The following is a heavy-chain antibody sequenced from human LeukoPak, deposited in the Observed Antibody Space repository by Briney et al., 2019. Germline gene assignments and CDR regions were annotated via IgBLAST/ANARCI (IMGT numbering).Heavy chain of an antibody. V-gene: IGHV1-2*02. J-gene: IGHJ4*02. CDR1: GYTFTGYY. Sequence: ASVKVSCKASGYTFTGYYLHWVRQAPGQGLEWMGWVSPNSDDTNYAQKFRGRVNMTRDTSISTAYMELSRLRSDDTAIYYCARRGFDYWGQGTLVTVSS. CDR2: VSPNSDDT. CDR3: ARRGFDY.